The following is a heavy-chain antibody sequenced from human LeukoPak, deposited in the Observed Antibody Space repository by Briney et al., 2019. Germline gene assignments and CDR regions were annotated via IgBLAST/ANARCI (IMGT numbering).Heavy chain of an antibody. Sequence: GASVKVSCKASGYTFTSYDINWVRQATGQGLEWMGWMNPNSGNTGYAQKFQGRVTMTTDTSTSTAYMELRSLRSDDTAVYYCARDPIVVVPAVVKGDAFDTWGQGTMVTVSS. V-gene: IGHV1-8*01. CDR3: ARDPIVVVPAVVKGDAFDT. CDR1: GYTFTSYD. CDR2: MNPNSGNT. D-gene: IGHD2-2*01. J-gene: IGHJ3*02.